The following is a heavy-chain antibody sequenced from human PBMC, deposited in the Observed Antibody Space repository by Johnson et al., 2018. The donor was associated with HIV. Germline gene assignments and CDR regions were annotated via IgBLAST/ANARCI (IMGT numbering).Heavy chain of an antibody. J-gene: IGHJ3*02. CDR1: GFTFSNAW. CDR2: VTGTGGDT. Sequence: VQLVESGGGLVKPGVSLRLSCAASGFTFSNAWMSWVRQAPGKGLEWVSGVTGTGGDTYYAESVKGRFTISRDNSKNTLYLQMNKLRAEDTAVYFCASQVRGLRLGVDAFDIWGQGTMVTVSS. CDR3: ASQVRGLRLGVDAFDI. D-gene: IGHD3-16*01. V-gene: IGHV3-23*04.